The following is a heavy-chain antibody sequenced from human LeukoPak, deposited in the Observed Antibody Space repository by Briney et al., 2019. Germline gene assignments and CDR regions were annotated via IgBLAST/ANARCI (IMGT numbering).Heavy chain of an antibody. Sequence: GGSLRLSCAASGFTFSSYGMHWVRQAPGKGLEWVAFIRYDGSNKYYADSVKGRFTISRDKSKNTLYLQMNSLRAEDTAVYYCAKEELYCSSTSCSRFDYWGQGTLVTVSS. CDR3: AKEELYCSSTSCSRFDY. D-gene: IGHD2-2*01. CDR2: IRYDGSNK. CDR1: GFTFSSYG. J-gene: IGHJ4*02. V-gene: IGHV3-30*02.